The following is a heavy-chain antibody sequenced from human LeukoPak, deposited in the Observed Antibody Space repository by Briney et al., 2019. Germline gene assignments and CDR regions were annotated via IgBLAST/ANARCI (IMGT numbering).Heavy chain of an antibody. Sequence: GGSLRLSCAASGFTFSSYWMHWVRHTPGKGLVWVSRIKGDGSSTSYTDSVKGRFTISRDNAKNTLYLQMNSLRAEDTAVYYCARDGYSFGHDFDYWGQGTLVTVSS. D-gene: IGHD5-18*01. V-gene: IGHV3-74*01. J-gene: IGHJ4*02. CDR1: GFTFSSYW. CDR2: IKGDGSST. CDR3: ARDGYSFGHDFDY.